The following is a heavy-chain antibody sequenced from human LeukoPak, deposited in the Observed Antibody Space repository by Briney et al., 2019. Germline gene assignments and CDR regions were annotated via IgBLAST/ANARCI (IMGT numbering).Heavy chain of an antibody. V-gene: IGHV3-13*01. CDR1: GFTLSNYD. CDR3: ARAVAGTHWFDP. CDR2: IDIPGNT. Sequence: GGSLRLSCAASGFTLSNYDMHWVRQATGKGLEWVSGIDIPGNTYYPDSVKGRFTMSRESAENSLYLQMNSLRAGDTAVYYCARAVAGTHWFDPWGQGTLVTVSS. D-gene: IGHD6-19*01. J-gene: IGHJ5*02.